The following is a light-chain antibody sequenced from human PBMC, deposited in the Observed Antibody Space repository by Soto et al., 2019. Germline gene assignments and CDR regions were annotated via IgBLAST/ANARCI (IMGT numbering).Light chain of an antibody. J-gene: IGKJ4*01. CDR3: QLGSGWPLT. CDR1: QSVNAY. CDR2: DAS. Sequence: EIVLTQSPATLSLSPGDRATLSCRASQSVNAYLAWYQQKPGQAPRLLIYDASKRATGIPARFRGSGSGTDFTLTISSLEPEDLAVYYCQLGSGWPLTFGGGTKVEIK. V-gene: IGKV3-11*01.